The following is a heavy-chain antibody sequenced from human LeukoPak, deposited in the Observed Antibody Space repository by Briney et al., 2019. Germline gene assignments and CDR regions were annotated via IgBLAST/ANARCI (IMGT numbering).Heavy chain of an antibody. Sequence: PGGSLRLSCAASGFTFDDYSMNWVRQAPGKGLEWVSSISGSSGYIYYADSVKGRFTISRDNAKNSLYLQMNSLRAEDTAVYYCARGLTIEHWFDPWGQGTLVTVSS. J-gene: IGHJ5*02. V-gene: IGHV3-21*01. D-gene: IGHD3-10*01. CDR1: GFTFDDYS. CDR2: ISGSSGYI. CDR3: ARGLTIEHWFDP.